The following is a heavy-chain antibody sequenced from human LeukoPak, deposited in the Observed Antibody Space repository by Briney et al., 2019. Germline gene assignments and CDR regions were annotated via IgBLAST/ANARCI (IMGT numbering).Heavy chain of an antibody. V-gene: IGHV3-23*01. CDR3: AKDPNGDYVGAFDM. CDR2: ISGGGHNT. D-gene: IGHD4-17*01. CDR1: GFTFTNYA. Sequence: GGSLRLSCAASGFTFTNYAITWIRQAPGKGLEWVSTISGGGHNTYYADSVQGRFTISGDNSKNTLFLQMNSLRAEDTAVYYCAKDPNGDYVGAFDMWGQGTMVTVSS. J-gene: IGHJ3*02.